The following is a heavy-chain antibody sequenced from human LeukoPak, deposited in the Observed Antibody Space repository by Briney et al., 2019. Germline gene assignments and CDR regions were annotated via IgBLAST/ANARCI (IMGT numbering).Heavy chain of an antibody. D-gene: IGHD3-9*01. CDR3: ARGLDLYDILTDRTFGYERGGNWFDP. J-gene: IGHJ5*02. CDR1: GYTFTSYG. V-gene: IGHV1-18*01. CDR2: ISAYNGNT. Sequence: ASVKVSCKASGYTFTSYGISWVRQAPGQGLEWMGWISAYNGNTNYAQKLQGRVTMTTDTSTSTAYMELRSLRSDDTAVYYCARGLDLYDILTDRTFGYERGGNWFDPWGQGTLVTVSS.